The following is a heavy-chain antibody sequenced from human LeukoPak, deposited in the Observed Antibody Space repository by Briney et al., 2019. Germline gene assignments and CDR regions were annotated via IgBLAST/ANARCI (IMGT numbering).Heavy chain of an antibody. V-gene: IGHV1-18*01. CDR2: ISAYNGNT. CDR1: GYTFTSYG. J-gene: IGHJ6*03. D-gene: IGHD2-21*01. CDR3: ARDQAYCGGDCPGGYYYMDV. Sequence: ASVKVSCKASGYTFTSYGISWVRQAPGQGLEWMGWISAYNGNTSYAQKLQGRVTMTTDTSTSTAYMELRSLRSDDTAVYYCARDQAYCGGDCPGGYYYMDVWGKGTTVTVSS.